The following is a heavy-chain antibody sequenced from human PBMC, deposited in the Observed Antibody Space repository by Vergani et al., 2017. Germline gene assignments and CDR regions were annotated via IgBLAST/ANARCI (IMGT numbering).Heavy chain of an antibody. CDR1: GGTFSSYA. CDR3: AGGQIVVVPAAMLSTNYYYYMDV. CDR2: IIPIFGTA. D-gene: IGHD2-2*01. V-gene: IGHV1-69*01. J-gene: IGHJ6*03. Sequence: QVQLVQSGAEVKKPGSSVKVSCKASGGTFSSYAISWVRQAPGQGLEWMGGIIPIFGTANYAQKFQGSVTITADESTSTAYMELSSLRSEDTAVYYCAGGQIVVVPAAMLSTNYYYYMDVWGKGTTVTVSS.